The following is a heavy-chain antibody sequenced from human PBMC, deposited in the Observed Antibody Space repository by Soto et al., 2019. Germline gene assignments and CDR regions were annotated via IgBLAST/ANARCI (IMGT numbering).Heavy chain of an antibody. Sequence: GGSLRLSCAASGFTFSSYWMSWVRQAPGKGLEWVANIKQDGSEKYYVDSVKGRFTISRDNAKNSLYLQMNSLRAEDTAVYYCARVRYDYIWGSYRYYFDYWGQGTLVTVSS. CDR1: GFTFSSYW. V-gene: IGHV3-7*01. CDR2: IKQDGSEK. J-gene: IGHJ4*02. CDR3: ARVRYDYIWGSYRYYFDY. D-gene: IGHD3-16*02.